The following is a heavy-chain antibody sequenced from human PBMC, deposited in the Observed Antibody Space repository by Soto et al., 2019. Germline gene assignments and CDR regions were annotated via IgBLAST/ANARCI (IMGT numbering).Heavy chain of an antibody. D-gene: IGHD6-19*01. CDR2: INPNSGGT. V-gene: IGHV1-2*04. Sequence: GASVKVSCKASGYTFTGYYMHWVRQAPGQGLEWMGWINPNSGGTNYAQKFQGWVTMTRDTSISTAYMELSRLRSDDTAVYYCAREAVAGTVGFDYWGQGTLVTVS. J-gene: IGHJ4*02. CDR3: AREAVAGTVGFDY. CDR1: GYTFTGYY.